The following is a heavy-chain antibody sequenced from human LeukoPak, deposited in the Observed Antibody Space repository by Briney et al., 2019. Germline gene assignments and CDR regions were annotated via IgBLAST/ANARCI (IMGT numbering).Heavy chain of an antibody. Sequence: GGSLRLSCAASGFTFSSYSMNWVRQAPGKGLEWVSSISSSSSYIYYADSVKGRFAISRDNAKNSLYLQMNSLRAEDTAVYYCARVAAAGIGEDYWGQGTLVTVSS. J-gene: IGHJ4*02. CDR3: ARVAAAGIGEDY. D-gene: IGHD6-13*01. V-gene: IGHV3-21*01. CDR1: GFTFSSYS. CDR2: ISSSSSYI.